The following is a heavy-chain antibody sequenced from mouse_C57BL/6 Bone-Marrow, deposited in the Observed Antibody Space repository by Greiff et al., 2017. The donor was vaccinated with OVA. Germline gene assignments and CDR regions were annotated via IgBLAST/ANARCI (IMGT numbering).Heavy chain of an antibody. Sequence: DVHLVESGGGLVKPGGSLKLSCAASGFTFSSYTMSWVRQTPEKRLEWVATISGGGGNTYYPDSVKGRFPISRDNAKNTLYLQMSSLRSEDTALYYCARQGRFAYWGQGTLVTVSA. CDR3: ARQGRFAY. V-gene: IGHV5-9*01. CDR1: GFTFSSYT. J-gene: IGHJ3*01. CDR2: ISGGGGNT.